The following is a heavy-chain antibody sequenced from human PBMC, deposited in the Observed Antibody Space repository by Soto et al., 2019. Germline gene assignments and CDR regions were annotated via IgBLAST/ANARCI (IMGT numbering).Heavy chain of an antibody. CDR1: GYTFTSYY. V-gene: IGHV1-46*01. D-gene: IGHD2-15*01. Sequence: QVQLMHSGAEEKKPGASVKVSCKASGYTFTSYYMHWVRQAPGQGIEWMGISNPSCVITSYAQKFQGRVTMTRDTSTSTVYMELSSLISEDTAVYYCAIEIPDCSVGSCFHRPYSSGWHVAYWGQGTLVTVSS. CDR3: AIEIPDCSVGSCFHRPYSSGWHVAY. CDR2: SNPSCVIT. J-gene: IGHJ4*02.